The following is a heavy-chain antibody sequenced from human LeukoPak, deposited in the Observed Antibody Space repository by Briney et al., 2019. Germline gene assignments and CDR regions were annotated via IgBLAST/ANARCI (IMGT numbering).Heavy chain of an antibody. CDR2: INPSGGST. Sequence: ASVKVSCTASGYTFTSYGISWVRQAPGQGLEWMGIINPSGGSTSYAQKFQGRVTMTRDTSTSTVYMELSSLRSEDTAVYYCARDAVTAMVYHYYYMDVWGKGTTVTISS. V-gene: IGHV1-46*01. CDR1: GYTFTSYG. J-gene: IGHJ6*03. D-gene: IGHD5-18*01. CDR3: ARDAVTAMVYHYYYMDV.